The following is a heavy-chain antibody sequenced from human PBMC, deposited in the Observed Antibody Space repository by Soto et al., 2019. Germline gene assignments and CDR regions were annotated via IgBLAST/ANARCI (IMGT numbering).Heavy chain of an antibody. CDR2: INHSGST. CDR3: ARSKAARLRYYMDV. V-gene: IGHV4-34*01. J-gene: IGHJ6*03. Sequence: PSETLSLTCAVYGGSFSGYYWSWIRQPPGKGLEWIGEINHSGSTNYNPSLKSRVTISVDTSKNQFSLKLSSVTAADTAVYYCARSKAARLRYYMDVWGKGTTVTVSS. D-gene: IGHD6-6*01. CDR1: GGSFSGYY.